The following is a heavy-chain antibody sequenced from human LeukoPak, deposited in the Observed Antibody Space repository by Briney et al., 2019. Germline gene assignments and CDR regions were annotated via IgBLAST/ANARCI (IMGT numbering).Heavy chain of an antibody. CDR1: GFTFTTYA. D-gene: IGHD5-12*01. Sequence: GGSLRLSCAASGFTFTTYAMTWVRQAPGKGPEWVSTINGSGGRTYYVDSLKGRFTISRDNSKNTLYLQMNSLRDEDTAVYYCAIGPPYGGYSDWGQGTLVTLSS. V-gene: IGHV3-23*01. CDR2: INGSGGRT. J-gene: IGHJ4*02. CDR3: AIGPPYGGYSD.